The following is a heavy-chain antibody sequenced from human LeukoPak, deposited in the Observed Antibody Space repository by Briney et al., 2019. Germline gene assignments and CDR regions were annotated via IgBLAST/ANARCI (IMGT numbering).Heavy chain of an antibody. CDR1: GSIFTSYW. CDR3: ARPRDSSGYGGYDAFDI. J-gene: IGHJ3*02. Sequence: GESLKISCKGSGSIFTSYWIGWVRQLPGKGLEWMGIIYPGDSDTRYSPSFQGQVTISADKSISTAYLQWSSLKASDTAMYYCARPRDSSGYGGYDAFDIWGQGTMVTVSS. D-gene: IGHD3-22*01. CDR2: IYPGDSDT. V-gene: IGHV5-51*01.